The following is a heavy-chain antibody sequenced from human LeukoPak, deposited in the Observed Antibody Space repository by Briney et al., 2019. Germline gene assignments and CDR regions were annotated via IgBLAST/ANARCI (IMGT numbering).Heavy chain of an antibody. Sequence: GGSLRLSCAASGFTFSLYSMNWVRQAPGKGLEWVSYTTSGSSTIYYADSVKGRFTISRDNAKNSLFLQMNSLRAEDTAVYYCARDGGGDYWGQGTLVTVSS. CDR1: GFTFSLYS. J-gene: IGHJ4*02. CDR2: TTSGSSTI. CDR3: ARDGGGDY. V-gene: IGHV3-48*01. D-gene: IGHD3-16*01.